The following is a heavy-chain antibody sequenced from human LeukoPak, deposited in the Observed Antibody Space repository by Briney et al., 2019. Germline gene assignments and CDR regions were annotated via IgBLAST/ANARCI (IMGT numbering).Heavy chain of an antibody. J-gene: IGHJ2*01. D-gene: IGHD2-2*01. CDR3: ARQPAAGSWYFDL. V-gene: IGHV4-59*11. CDR1: GGSISSHY. CDR2: IYYSGST. Sequence: PSETLSLTCTVSGGSISSHYWSWIRQPPGKGLEWIGYIYYSGSTNYNPSLKSRVTISVDTSKNQFSLKLSSVTAADTAVYYCARQPAAGSWYFDLWGRGTLVTVS.